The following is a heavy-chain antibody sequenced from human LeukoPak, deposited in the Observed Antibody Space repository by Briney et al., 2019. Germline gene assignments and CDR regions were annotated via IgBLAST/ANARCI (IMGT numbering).Heavy chain of an antibody. D-gene: IGHD5-18*01. CDR1: GYSFTSYW. Sequence: GESLKISCRGSGYSFTSYWIGWVRQMPGKGLEWMGIIYPGDSDTRYSPSFQGQVTISADKSVSTAYLQWSSLKASDTATYYCAGLAPPGEIQLWQIDYWGQGTLVTVSS. J-gene: IGHJ4*02. V-gene: IGHV5-51*01. CDR3: AGLAPPGEIQLWQIDY. CDR2: IYPGDSDT.